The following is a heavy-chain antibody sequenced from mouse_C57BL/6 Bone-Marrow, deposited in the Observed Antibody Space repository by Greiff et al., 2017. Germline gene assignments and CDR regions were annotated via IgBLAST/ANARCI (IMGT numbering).Heavy chain of an antibody. Sequence: LQESGAELVKPGASVKISCKASGYAFSSYWMNWVKQRPGKSLEWIGQIYPGDGDTNYNGKFKGKATLTVAKPSSTAYMQLSSLTSEDSAVYYCARSRLDYWGQGTTLTVSS. V-gene: IGHV1-80*01. CDR1: GYAFSSYW. CDR2: IYPGDGDT. J-gene: IGHJ2*01. CDR3: ARSRLDY.